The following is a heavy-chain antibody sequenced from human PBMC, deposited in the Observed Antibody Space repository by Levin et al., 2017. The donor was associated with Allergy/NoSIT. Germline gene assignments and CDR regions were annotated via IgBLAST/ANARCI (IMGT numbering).Heavy chain of an antibody. CDR2: IYYSGST. V-gene: IGHV4-39*01. Sequence: KASETLSLTCTVSGGSISSSSYYWGWIRQPPGKGLEWIGSIYYSGSTYYNPSLKSRVTISVDTSKNQFSLKLSSVTAADTAVYYCARHQRRKWAVAGYFDYWGQGTLVTVSS. J-gene: IGHJ4*02. CDR3: ARHQRRKWAVAGYFDY. D-gene: IGHD6-19*01. CDR1: GGSISSSSYY.